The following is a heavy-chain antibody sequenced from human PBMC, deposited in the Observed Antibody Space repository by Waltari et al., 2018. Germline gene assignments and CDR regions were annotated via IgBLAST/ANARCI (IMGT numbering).Heavy chain of an antibody. CDR1: GFTFSRFG. Sequence: QVQLVESGGGVVQPGRSLRLSCAASGFTFSRFGMHWVRQAPGKGREWVAVIWQDGSKEYYVESVKGRFTISRDNSKNTLYLQMNSLRAEDSAVYYCASQSTTLFDYWGQGTLVTVSS. CDR3: ASQSTTLFDY. V-gene: IGHV3-33*01. D-gene: IGHD2-15*01. CDR2: IWQDGSKE. J-gene: IGHJ4*02.